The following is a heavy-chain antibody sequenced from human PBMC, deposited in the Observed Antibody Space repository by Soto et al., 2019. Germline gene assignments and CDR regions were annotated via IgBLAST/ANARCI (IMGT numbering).Heavy chain of an antibody. V-gene: IGHV1-8*02. CDR1: GYTFTSYG. CDR3: AVIEGSGWTHFDY. J-gene: IGHJ4*02. D-gene: IGHD6-19*01. Sequence: GASVKVSCKASGYTFTSYGINWVRQATGQGLEWMGWMNPNSGNTGYAQKFQGRVTMTRNTSISTAYMELSSLRSEDTAVYYCAVIEGSGWTHFDYWAQGTLVTVS. CDR2: MNPNSGNT.